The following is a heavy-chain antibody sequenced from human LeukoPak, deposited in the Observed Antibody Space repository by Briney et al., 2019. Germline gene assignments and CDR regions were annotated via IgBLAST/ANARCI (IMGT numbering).Heavy chain of an antibody. CDR3: ARGTDYGDYGGTWFYYYYMDV. D-gene: IGHD4-17*01. Sequence: ASVKVSCKASGYTFTSYYMHWVRRAPGQGLEWMGIINPSGGSTSYAQKFQGRVTMTRDTSMSTVYMELSSLRSEDTAVYYCARGTDYGDYGGTWFYYYYMDVWGEGTTVTVSS. V-gene: IGHV1-46*01. CDR1: GYTFTSYY. CDR2: INPSGGST. J-gene: IGHJ6*03.